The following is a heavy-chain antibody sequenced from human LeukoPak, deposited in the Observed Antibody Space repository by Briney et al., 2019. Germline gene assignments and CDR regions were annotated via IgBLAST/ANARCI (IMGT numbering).Heavy chain of an antibody. J-gene: IGHJ3*02. V-gene: IGHV3-30*02. CDR1: GFAFSTYG. CDR3: VKDWGVLPDYSADGFDI. Sequence: GGSLRLSCAASGFAFSTYGMHWVRQAPGKGLEWVAFIRHVGSNEYYADSVRGRFAISRDNSQNTLHLQMDILRVEDTAVYYCVKDWGVLPDYSADGFDIWGPGTVVTVSS. D-gene: IGHD4-11*01. CDR2: IRHVGSNE.